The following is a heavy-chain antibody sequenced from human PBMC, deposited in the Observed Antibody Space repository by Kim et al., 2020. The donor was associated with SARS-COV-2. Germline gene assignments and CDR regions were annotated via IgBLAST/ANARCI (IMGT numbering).Heavy chain of an antibody. CDR2: IYYSGNS. CDR3: ARGNYYNSSGYIDY. D-gene: IGHD3-22*01. J-gene: IGHJ4*02. CDR1: GGSISSGGLY. Sequence: SETLSLTCTVSGGSISSGGLYWNWIRQHPGTGLEWLGFIYYSGNSYYNPSLKSRVTISLDTPKNQFSLKLNSVTAADTALYYCARGNYYNSSGYIDYWGQGTLVTVSS. V-gene: IGHV4-31*03.